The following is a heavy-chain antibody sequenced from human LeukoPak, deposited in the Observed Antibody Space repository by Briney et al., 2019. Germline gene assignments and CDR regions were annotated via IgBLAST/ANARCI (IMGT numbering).Heavy chain of an antibody. CDR1: GYTFTGYY. D-gene: IGHD1-7*01. Sequence: ASVKVSCKASGYTFTGYYMQGVRQAPGQGLEWMGWMNPNSGGTNYAQKFQGRVTMTRDTSISTAYMELSRLRSDDAAVYYCARDLIQRELYYFDYWGQGTLVTVSS. CDR2: MNPNSGGT. V-gene: IGHV1-2*02. J-gene: IGHJ4*02. CDR3: ARDLIQRELYYFDY.